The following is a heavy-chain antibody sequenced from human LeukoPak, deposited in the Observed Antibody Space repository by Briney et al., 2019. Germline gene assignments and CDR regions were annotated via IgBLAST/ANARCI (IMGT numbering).Heavy chain of an antibody. CDR3: ARDLRAFVVGAHNWFDP. CDR2: IYHSGST. D-gene: IGHD1-26*01. J-gene: IGHJ5*02. V-gene: IGHV4-38-2*02. Sequence: PSETLSLTCTVSGYSISSGYYWGWIRQPPGKGLEWIGSIYHSGSTYYNPSLKSRVTISVDTSKNQFSLKLSSVTAADTAVYYCARDLRAFVVGAHNWFDPWGQGTLVTVSS. CDR1: GYSISSGYY.